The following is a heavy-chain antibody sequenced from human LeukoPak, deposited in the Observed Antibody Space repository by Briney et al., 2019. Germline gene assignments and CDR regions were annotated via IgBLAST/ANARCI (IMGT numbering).Heavy chain of an antibody. Sequence: ASVKVSCKASGGTFSSYAISWVRQAPGQGLEWMGGIIPIFGTANYAQKFQGRVTITADESTSTAYMELSSLRSEDTAVYYCATSVVRPYYYYYYMDVWGKGTTVTVSS. V-gene: IGHV1-69*13. D-gene: IGHD2-2*01. J-gene: IGHJ6*03. CDR3: ATSVVRPYYYYYYMDV. CDR2: IIPIFGTA. CDR1: GGTFSSYA.